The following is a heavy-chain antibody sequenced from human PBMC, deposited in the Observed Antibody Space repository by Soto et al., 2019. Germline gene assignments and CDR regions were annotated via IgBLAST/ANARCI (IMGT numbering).Heavy chain of an antibody. Sequence: ASVKVSCKASGFTFSNYGLNWVRPAPGQGLEWMGWVSANNGHTNYAQNLQGRVPMTTDTSTSTAYMELRGLTFDDTAVYYCARDIESVTAKHFFYYYAMDVWGQGTTVTVSS. CDR1: GFTFSNYG. J-gene: IGHJ6*02. D-gene: IGHD2-8*01. CDR3: ARDIESVTAKHFFYYYAMDV. V-gene: IGHV1-18*01. CDR2: VSANNGHT.